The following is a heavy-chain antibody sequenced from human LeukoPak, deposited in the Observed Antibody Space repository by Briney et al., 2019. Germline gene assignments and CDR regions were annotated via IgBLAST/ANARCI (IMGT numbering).Heavy chain of an antibody. CDR3: TTGTLRWYREHYFDY. D-gene: IGHD4-23*01. J-gene: IGHJ4*02. Sequence: GGSLRLSCAASGFTFSNAWMSWVGQAPGKGLEWVGRIKSKTDGGTTDYAAPVKGRFTISRDDSKNTLYLQMNSLKTEDTAVYYCTTGTLRWYREHYFDYWGQGTLVTVSS. CDR2: IKSKTDGGTT. V-gene: IGHV3-15*01. CDR1: GFTFSNAW.